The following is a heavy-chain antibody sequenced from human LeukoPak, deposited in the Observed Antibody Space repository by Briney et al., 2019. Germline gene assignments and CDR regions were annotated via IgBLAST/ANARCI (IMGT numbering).Heavy chain of an antibody. V-gene: IGHV5-51*01. J-gene: IGHJ4*02. D-gene: IGHD5-18*01. CDR2: IYPGDSET. Sequence: GESLKISCKGSGYRFSTYWIGWVRQMPGKDLEWMGIIYPGDSETRYNPSSRGQVTISADKSINTAFLQWSSLKASDTAMYYCARRGGYNYGSGYFDYWGQGTLVTVSS. CDR1: GYRFSTYW. CDR3: ARRGGYNYGSGYFDY.